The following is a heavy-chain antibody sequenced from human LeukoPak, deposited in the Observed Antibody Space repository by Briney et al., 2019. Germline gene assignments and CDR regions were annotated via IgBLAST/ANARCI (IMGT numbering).Heavy chain of an antibody. V-gene: IGHV3-30*18. Sequence: GRSLRLSCAASGFTFNTYGMHWVRQAPGKGLEWVAVISYDASNKNYADPVKGRFTISRDYSKNTVYLQMNSLRAEDTAVYFCAKGVGGYTIGYYFDYWGQGTPATVSS. J-gene: IGHJ4*02. CDR3: AKGVGGYTIGYYFDY. D-gene: IGHD5-18*01. CDR2: ISYDASNK. CDR1: GFTFNTYG.